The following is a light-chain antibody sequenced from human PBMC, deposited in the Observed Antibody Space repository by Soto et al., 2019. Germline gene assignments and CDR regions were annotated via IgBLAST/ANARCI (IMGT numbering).Light chain of an antibody. CDR3: TSYTSTSSYVA. CDR2: DVT. Sequence: QSALTQPDSVSGSPGQSVTISCTGTSTDVGGHYYVSWYQHHPGKAPKLIIYDVTDRPSGVSHRFSASKSGNTASLTISRLQTEDEAYYYCTSYTSTSSYVAFGGGTKVTVL. CDR1: STDVGGHYY. V-gene: IGLV2-14*01. J-gene: IGLJ2*01.